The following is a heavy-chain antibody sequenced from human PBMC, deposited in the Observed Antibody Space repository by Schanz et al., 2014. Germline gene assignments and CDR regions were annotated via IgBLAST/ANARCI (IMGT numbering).Heavy chain of an antibody. J-gene: IGHJ3*01. V-gene: IGHV1-18*01. Sequence: QVQLVQSGAEVKKPGASVKVSCKASGYTFTSYGISWVRQAPGQGLEWMGWISAYNGNTKYPQKLQGRVTMTTDTSTSTAYMELRSLRSDDTAVYYCARDAADFYDILTEEDYWGQGTTVIVSS. D-gene: IGHD3-9*01. CDR3: ARDAADFYDILTEEDY. CDR1: GYTFTSYG. CDR2: ISAYNGNT.